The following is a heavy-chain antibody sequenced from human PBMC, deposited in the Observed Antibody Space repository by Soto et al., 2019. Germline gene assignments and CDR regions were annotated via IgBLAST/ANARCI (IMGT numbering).Heavy chain of an antibody. J-gene: IGHJ3*02. V-gene: IGHV1-24*01. D-gene: IGHD4-17*01. CDR2: FDPEDGET. Sequence: ASVKVSCKVSGYTLTELSMHWVRQAPGKGLEWMGGFDPEDGETIYAQRFQGRVTMTEDTSTDTAYMELSSLRSEGTAVYYCATAGMTYGDYVFAFDSWGQGTRVTVSS. CDR1: GYTLTELS. CDR3: ATAGMTYGDYVFAFDS.